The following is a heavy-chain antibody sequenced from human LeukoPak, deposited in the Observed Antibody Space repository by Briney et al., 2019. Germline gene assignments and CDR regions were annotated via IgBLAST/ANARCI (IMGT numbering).Heavy chain of an antibody. CDR2: ISYDGSNK. V-gene: IGHV3-30*18. J-gene: IGHJ4*02. CDR3: AKDHYDFWSGYLYYFDY. D-gene: IGHD3-3*01. Sequence: PGRSLRLSCAASGFTFSSYGMHWVRQAPGKGLEWVAVISYDGSNKYYADSVKGRFTISRDNSKNTLYLQMNSLRAEDTAVYYCAKDHYDFWSGYLYYFDYWGQGTLVTVSS. CDR1: GFTFSSYG.